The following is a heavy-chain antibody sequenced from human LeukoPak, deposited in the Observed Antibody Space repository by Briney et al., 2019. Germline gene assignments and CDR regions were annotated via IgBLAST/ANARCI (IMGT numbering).Heavy chain of an antibody. CDR3: ARGDSSSDAFDI. V-gene: IGHV4-61*02. D-gene: IGHD6-19*01. Sequence: SETLSLTCTVSGGSISSGSYYWSWIRQPAGKGLEWIGRIYTSGSTNYNPSFKSRVTISVDTSKNQFSLKLSSVTAADTAVYYCARGDSSSDAFDIWGQGTMVTVSS. J-gene: IGHJ3*02. CDR2: IYTSGST. CDR1: GGSISSGSYY.